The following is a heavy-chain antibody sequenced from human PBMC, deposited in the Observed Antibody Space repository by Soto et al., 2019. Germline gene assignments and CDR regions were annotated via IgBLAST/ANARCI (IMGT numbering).Heavy chain of an antibody. CDR3: AKDTFDVPPGFDY. CDR1: GFAFRNYG. J-gene: IGHJ4*02. Sequence: EVQLLGSGGGLVHPGGSLRLSCAASGFAFRNYGMSWVRQAPGKGLKWVSTISGSGGSTYYADSVKGRFTISRDNSKNALYLQMNSLRAEDTAIYYCAKDTFDVPPGFDYWCQGTLGTVSS. D-gene: IGHD3-9*01. CDR2: ISGSGGST. V-gene: IGHV3-23*01.